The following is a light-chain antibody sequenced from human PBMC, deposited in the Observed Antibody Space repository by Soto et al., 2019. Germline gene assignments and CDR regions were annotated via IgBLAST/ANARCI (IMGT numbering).Light chain of an antibody. CDR2: AAS. J-gene: IGKJ2*01. CDR3: QQSYSTPST. CDR1: QSISSY. V-gene: IGKV1-39*01. Sequence: DIQMPQSPSSLSASVGDRVTITCRASQSISSYLNWYQQKPGKAPQLLIYAASSLQSGVPSRFSGSGSGTDFTLTISSLQPDDFATYYCQQSYSTPSTFGQGTKLEIK.